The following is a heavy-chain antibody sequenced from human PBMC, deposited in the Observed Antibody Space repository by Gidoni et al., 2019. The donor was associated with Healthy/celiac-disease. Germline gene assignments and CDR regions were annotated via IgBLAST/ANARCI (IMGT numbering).Heavy chain of an antibody. CDR3: ARDFPYCSSTSCYTTEAFDY. Sequence: QVQLVESGGGVVQPGRSLRPSCAASGFTFSSYGMHLVRQAPGKGLEWVAVIWYDGSNKYYADSVKGRFTSSRDNSKNTLYLQMNSLRAEDTAVYYCARDFPYCSSTSCYTTEAFDYWGQGTLVTVSS. J-gene: IGHJ4*02. CDR2: IWYDGSNK. CDR1: GFTFSSYG. V-gene: IGHV3-33*01. D-gene: IGHD2-2*02.